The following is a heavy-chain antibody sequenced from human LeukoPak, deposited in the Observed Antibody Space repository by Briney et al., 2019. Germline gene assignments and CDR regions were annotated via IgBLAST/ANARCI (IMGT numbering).Heavy chain of an antibody. J-gene: IGHJ5*02. Sequence: KPSETLSLTCTVSGGSISSSSYYWGWIRQPPGKGLEWIGSIYYSGSTYYNPSLKSRVTISVDTPKNQFSLKLSSVTAADTAVYYCARGRRRGTNANNWFDPWGQGTLVTVSS. CDR1: GGSISSSSYY. D-gene: IGHD3-16*01. V-gene: IGHV4-39*07. CDR2: IYYSGST. CDR3: ARGRRRGTNANNWFDP.